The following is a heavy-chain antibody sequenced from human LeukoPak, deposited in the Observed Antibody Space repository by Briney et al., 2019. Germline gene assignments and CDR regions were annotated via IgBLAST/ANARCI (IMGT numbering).Heavy chain of an antibody. CDR1: GFTFTDHS. D-gene: IGHD1-26*01. Sequence: GGSLRLSCAASGFTFTDHSMNWVRQAPGEGLEWVSYISSGSDSIYYADSVRGRFTISRDNAKNSLYLQMNSLRDEDTAVYFYARDRPPVGAIDFWGQGTLVTVSS. J-gene: IGHJ4*02. V-gene: IGHV3-48*02. CDR3: ARDRPPVGAIDF. CDR2: ISSGSDSI.